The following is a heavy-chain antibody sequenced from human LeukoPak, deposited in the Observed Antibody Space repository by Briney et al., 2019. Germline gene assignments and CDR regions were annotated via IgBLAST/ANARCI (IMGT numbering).Heavy chain of an antibody. CDR2: ISYDGSNK. J-gene: IGHJ4*02. Sequence: GRSLRLSCAASGFTFSSYGMHWVRQAPGKGLEWVAVISYDGSNKYYADSVKGRFTISRDNSTITLYLQMNSLRAEDTAVYYCAKDWTWVFAYWGQGTLVTVSS. D-gene: IGHD3/OR15-3a*01. CDR1: GFTFSSYG. V-gene: IGHV3-30*18. CDR3: AKDWTWVFAY.